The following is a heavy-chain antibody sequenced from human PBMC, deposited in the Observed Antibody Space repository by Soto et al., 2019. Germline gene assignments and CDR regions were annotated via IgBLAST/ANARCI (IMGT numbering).Heavy chain of an antibody. V-gene: IGHV2-70*12. CDR1: GFSITTRAMC. J-gene: IGHJ4*02. D-gene: IGHD5-12*01. Sequence: SGPTLVNPTQTLTLTCTFSGFSITTRAMCVSWIRQPPGKALEWLALIDWADDKYYSTSLKTRLTISKDTSKNQVVLTMTNMDPVDTATYYCAHRSPGYDFDYWGQGTLVTVSS. CDR3: AHRSPGYDFDY. CDR2: IDWADDK.